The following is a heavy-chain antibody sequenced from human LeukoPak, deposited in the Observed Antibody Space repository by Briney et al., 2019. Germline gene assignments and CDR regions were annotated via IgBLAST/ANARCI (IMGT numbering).Heavy chain of an antibody. J-gene: IGHJ5*02. CDR3: ARENYCTNGVCWAFDP. V-gene: IGHV4-39*07. D-gene: IGHD2-8*01. Sequence: SETLSLTCTVSGGSISSSDYYWSWNRQPPGKGLEWLGNIYYTGSTSYNPSLKSRVTFSVDTFKNQFSLHLNSVTAADTAVYFCARENYCTNGVCWAFDPWGQGTLVTVSS. CDR2: IYYTGST. CDR1: GGSISSSDYY.